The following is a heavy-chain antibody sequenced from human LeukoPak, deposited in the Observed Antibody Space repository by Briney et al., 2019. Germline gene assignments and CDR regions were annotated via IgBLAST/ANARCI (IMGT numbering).Heavy chain of an antibody. CDR3: ARGAVQGVISLFDY. J-gene: IGHJ4*02. Sequence: GGSLRLSCAASGFTFSTYSMNWVRQAPGKGLEWVSYISISGSSIYYADSVKGRFTISRDNAKSSLYLQMNNLRDEDTAVYYCARGAVQGVISLFDYWGQGTLVTVSS. V-gene: IGHV3-48*02. CDR2: ISISGSSI. D-gene: IGHD3-10*01. CDR1: GFTFSTYS.